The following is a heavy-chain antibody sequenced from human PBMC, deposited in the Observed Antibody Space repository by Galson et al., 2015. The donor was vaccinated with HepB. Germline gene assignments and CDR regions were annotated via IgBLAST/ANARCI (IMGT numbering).Heavy chain of an antibody. CDR1: GYSFTSYW. CDR2: IDPSDSYT. D-gene: IGHD3-10*01. V-gene: IGHV5-10-1*01. J-gene: IGHJ4*02. CDR3: ARHPPTYYYGSGSYRAGFDY. Sequence: QSGAAVKKPGESLRISCKGSGYSFTSYWISWVRQMPGKGLEWMGRIDPSDSYTNYSPSFQGHVTISADKSISTAYLQWSSLKASDTALYYCARHPPTYYYGSGSYRAGFDYWGQRTLVTVSS.